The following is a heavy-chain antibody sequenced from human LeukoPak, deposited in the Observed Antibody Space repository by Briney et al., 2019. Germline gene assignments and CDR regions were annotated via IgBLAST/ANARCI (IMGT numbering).Heavy chain of an antibody. J-gene: IGHJ4*02. CDR2: ISGDGCNT. V-gene: IGHV3-43*02. CDR1: GFIFDNYA. CDR3: ARESETSGWYDY. Sequence: PGGSLRLSCAAPGFIFDNYAIHWVRHAPGKGLEWVSLISGDGCNTFYADSVRGRFTISRDNTRKSLSLQMSSLRSEDTALYYCARESETSGWYDYWGQGTLVTVS. D-gene: IGHD6-19*01.